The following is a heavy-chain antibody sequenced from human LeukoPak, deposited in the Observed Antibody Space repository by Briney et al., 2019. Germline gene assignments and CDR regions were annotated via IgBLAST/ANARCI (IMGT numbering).Heavy chain of an antibody. CDR1: GFTFSSYA. Sequence: GGSLRLSCAASGFTFSSYAMHGVRQAPGKGVEWGAVISYDGSTKYYADSAKGRFTIPRDNSKNTLYLQRNILRAEEPAGYYCSSEPIVAGSDFDIWGQGTMVTVSS. D-gene: IGHD6-19*01. CDR3: SSEPIVAGSDFDI. CDR2: ISYDGSTK. V-gene: IGHV3-30-3*01. J-gene: IGHJ3*02.